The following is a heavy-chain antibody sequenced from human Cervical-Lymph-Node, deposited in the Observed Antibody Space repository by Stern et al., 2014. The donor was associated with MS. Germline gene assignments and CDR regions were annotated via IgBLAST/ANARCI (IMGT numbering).Heavy chain of an antibody. J-gene: IGHJ5*02. CDR3: ASAAYSSSQVSWFDR. V-gene: IGHV4-34*01. CDR2: INHSGST. D-gene: IGHD6-13*01. CDR1: GGSFSDFY. Sequence: QVQLQQWGAGPVKPSETLSLTCAVYGGSFSDFYWTWIRQPPGKALEWIGEINHSGSTNYNPSLRSRVTIFVATARNEFSLRLRSVTAADTAVYYCASAAYSSSQVSWFDRWGQGTLVTVSS.